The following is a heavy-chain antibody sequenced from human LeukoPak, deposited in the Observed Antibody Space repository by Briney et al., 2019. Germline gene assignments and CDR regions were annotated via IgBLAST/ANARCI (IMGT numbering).Heavy chain of an antibody. CDR1: GGSISTYY. J-gene: IGHJ5*02. CDR2: IYYSGST. CDR3: ARGPLYSSGWYRWFDP. V-gene: IGHV4-59*12. Sequence: SETLSLTCTVSGGSISTYYWSWIRQPPGKGLEWIGYIYYSGSTNYNPSLKSRVTISVDTSKNQFSLTLSSVTAADTAVYYCARGPLYSSGWYRWFDPWGQGTLVTVSS. D-gene: IGHD6-19*01.